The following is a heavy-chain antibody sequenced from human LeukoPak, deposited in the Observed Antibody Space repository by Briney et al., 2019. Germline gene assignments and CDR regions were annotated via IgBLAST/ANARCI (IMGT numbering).Heavy chain of an antibody. Sequence: SGGSLRLSCAASGVIFRSYGMHWVRQAPGKGLEWVALISSDGNDKLYGDSVRGRFTISRDDSKSTLYLQMNSLRAEDTAVYYCTTKVIRGNSGDDYDDWGQGTLVTVSS. D-gene: IGHD5-12*01. CDR2: ISSDGNDK. CDR1: GVIFRSYG. V-gene: IGHV3-30*03. J-gene: IGHJ4*02. CDR3: TTKVIRGNSGDDYDD.